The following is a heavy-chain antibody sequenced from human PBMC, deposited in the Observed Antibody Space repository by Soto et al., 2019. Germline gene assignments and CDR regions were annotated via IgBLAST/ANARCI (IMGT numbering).Heavy chain of an antibody. V-gene: IGHV3-23*01. CDR1: GFTFSSYA. Sequence: GGSLRLSCAASGFTFSSYAMSWVRQAPGKGLEWVSDISGSGGSTYYADSVKGRFTISRDNSKNTLYLQMNSLRAEDTAVYYCAKDGGVVRYFDWSYYFDYWGQGTLVTVSS. CDR3: AKDGGVVRYFDWSYYFDY. J-gene: IGHJ4*02. CDR2: ISGSGGST. D-gene: IGHD3-9*01.